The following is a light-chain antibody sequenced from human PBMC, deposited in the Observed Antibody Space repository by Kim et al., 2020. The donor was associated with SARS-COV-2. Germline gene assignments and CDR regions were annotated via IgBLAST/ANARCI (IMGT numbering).Light chain of an antibody. CDR2: QDS. CDR1: NLGDNY. CDR3: QAWDSSTYV. Sequence: SVSTAQTSSITCSGDNLGDNYACWYQQKPGHSPVLVLYQDSKRPSVIPDLFACSYSGNTATLTTRGTQAIDDADYSCQAWDSSTYVFGTGTKVTVL. J-gene: IGLJ1*01. V-gene: IGLV3-1*01.